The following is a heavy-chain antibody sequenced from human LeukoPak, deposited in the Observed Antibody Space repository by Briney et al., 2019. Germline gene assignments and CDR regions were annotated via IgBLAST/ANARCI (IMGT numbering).Heavy chain of an antibody. CDR3: ARGLPYYYDSSGYYHHVRDSPP. V-gene: IGHV4-34*01. CDR1: GGSFSGYY. J-gene: IGHJ5*02. CDR2: INHSGST. D-gene: IGHD3-22*01. Sequence: SATLSLTCAVYGGSFSGYYWSWIRQPPGKGLEWIGEINHSGSTNYNPSLKSRVTISVDTSKNQFSLKLSSVTAADTAVYYCARGLPYYYDSSGYYHHVRDSPPWGQGTLVTVSS.